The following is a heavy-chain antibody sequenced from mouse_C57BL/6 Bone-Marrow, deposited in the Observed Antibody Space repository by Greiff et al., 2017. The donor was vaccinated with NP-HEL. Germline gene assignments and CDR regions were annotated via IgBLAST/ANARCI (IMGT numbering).Heavy chain of an antibody. Sequence: DVMLVESGGGLVKPGGSLKLSCAASGFTFSSYAMSWVRQTPEKRLEWVATISDGGSYTYYHDNVKGRFTISRDNAKNNLYLQMRLLKTEDTSMYSCARDQLRGCFCVWGTGTTVTVSS. CDR1: GFTFSSYA. J-gene: IGHJ1*03. D-gene: IGHD1-1*01. CDR2: ISDGGSYT. CDR3: ARDQLRGCFCV. V-gene: IGHV5-4*01.